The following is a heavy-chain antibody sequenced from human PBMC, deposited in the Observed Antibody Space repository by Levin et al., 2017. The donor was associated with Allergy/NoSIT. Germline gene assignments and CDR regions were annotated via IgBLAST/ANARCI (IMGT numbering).Heavy chain of an antibody. CDR3: AKGSGVFEY. J-gene: IGHJ4*02. CDR1: GFTFRSSG. CDR2: ISYDGSNI. Sequence: SCAASGFTFRSSGMHWVRQAPGEGLEWVAVISYDGSNIHYAESVKGRFTISRDNSNNTLFLQMNSLGADDTAVYYCAKGSGVFEYWGQGTLVTVSS. V-gene: IGHV3-30*18.